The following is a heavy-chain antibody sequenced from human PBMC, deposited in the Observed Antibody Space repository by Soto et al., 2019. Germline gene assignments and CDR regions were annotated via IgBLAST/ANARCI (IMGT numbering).Heavy chain of an antibody. CDR2: IYYSGST. V-gene: IGHV4-59*01. CDR1: GGSISSYY. D-gene: IGHD6-13*01. Sequence: PSETLSLTCTVSGGSISSYYWSWIRQPPGKGLEWIGYIYYSGSTNYNPSLKSRVTISVDTSKNQFSLKLSSVTAADTAVYYCASKVWVAATQWHWFDPWGQGTLVTVSS. J-gene: IGHJ5*02. CDR3: ASKVWVAATQWHWFDP.